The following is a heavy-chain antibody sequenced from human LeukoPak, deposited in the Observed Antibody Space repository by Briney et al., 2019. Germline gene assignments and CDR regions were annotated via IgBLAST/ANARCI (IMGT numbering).Heavy chain of an antibody. CDR3: AKDGGLRFLEWSSDY. CDR2: IGGRGGST. CDR1: GFTFSSYA. D-gene: IGHD3-3*01. Sequence: GGSLRLSCAASGFTFSSYAMNWVRQAPGKGLEWVSVIGGRGGSTYYADSVKGRFTISRDNSKNTLYLQMNSLRTEDTAVYYCAKDGGLRFLEWSSDYWGQGTLVTVSS. V-gene: IGHV3-23*01. J-gene: IGHJ4*02.